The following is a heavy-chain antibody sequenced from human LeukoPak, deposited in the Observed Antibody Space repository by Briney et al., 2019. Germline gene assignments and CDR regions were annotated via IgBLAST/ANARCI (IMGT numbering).Heavy chain of an antibody. Sequence: GGSLRLSCAASGFTFSSYAMSWVRQAPGKGLEWVSAISGSGGSTYYADSVKGRFTISRDNSKSTLYLQMNSLRAEDTAVYYCAKVYYDSSGKNWFDPWGQGTLVTVSS. D-gene: IGHD3-22*01. CDR3: AKVYYDSSGKNWFDP. V-gene: IGHV3-23*01. CDR2: ISGSGGST. J-gene: IGHJ5*02. CDR1: GFTFSSYA.